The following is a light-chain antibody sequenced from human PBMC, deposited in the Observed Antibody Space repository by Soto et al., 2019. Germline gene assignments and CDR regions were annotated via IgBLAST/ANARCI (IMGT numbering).Light chain of an antibody. CDR2: SAS. CDR3: QQSYSIVWT. Sequence: DIQMTKSPSSLLASEGDRVTIIGRQSKGMASYLSWYQQKPGKAPKLLIYSASTLQSGVPARFRGIGSGTDFTLTISSLQAEDFATYYCQQSYSIVWTFGQGTKLEIK. V-gene: IGKV1-39*01. J-gene: IGKJ1*01. CDR1: KGMASY.